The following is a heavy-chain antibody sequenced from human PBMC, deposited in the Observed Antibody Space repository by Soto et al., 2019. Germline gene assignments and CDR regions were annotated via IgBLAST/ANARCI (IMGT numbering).Heavy chain of an antibody. Sequence: QLQLVQSGGEVKKPGASVRVSCEAYGSPFSKSGISWIRKAPGQGLEWMGWIKPDNGNTDYAQKFQGRVTMTTDTSSNTAYMELRSLRSDDTAVYYCATSYDSGFDPWGQGTLVSVSS. CDR2: IKPDNGNT. CDR1: GSPFSKSG. CDR3: ATSYDSGFDP. J-gene: IGHJ5*02. D-gene: IGHD5-12*01. V-gene: IGHV1-18*04.